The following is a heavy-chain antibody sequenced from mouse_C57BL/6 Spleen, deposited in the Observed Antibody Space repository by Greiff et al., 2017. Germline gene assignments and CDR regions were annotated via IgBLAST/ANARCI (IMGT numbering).Heavy chain of an antibody. J-gene: IGHJ3*01. CDR2: IDPETGGT. CDR1: GYTFTDYE. Sequence: QVQLQQSGAELVRPGASVTLSCKASGYTFTDYEMHWVKQTPVHGLEWIGAIDPETGGTAYNQKFKGKAILTADKSSSTAYMELRSLTSEDSAVYYCAREIYDGYYVLAYWGQGTLVTVSA. CDR3: AREIYDGYYVLAY. V-gene: IGHV1-15*01. D-gene: IGHD2-3*01.